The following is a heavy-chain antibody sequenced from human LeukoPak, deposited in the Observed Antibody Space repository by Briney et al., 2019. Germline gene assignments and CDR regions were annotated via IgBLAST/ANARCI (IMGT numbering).Heavy chain of an antibody. CDR2: IRYDGSNK. CDR3: AKDLVVAGMGFFDY. D-gene: IGHD6-19*01. CDR1: GFTFSSYG. J-gene: IGHJ4*02. V-gene: IGHV3-30*02. Sequence: GGSLRLSCAASGFTFSSYGMHWVRQSPGKGLEWVAFIRYDGSNKYYADSVKGRFTISRDNSKNMLFLVMNSLRAEDTAVYYCAKDLVVAGMGFFDYWGQGTLVTVSS.